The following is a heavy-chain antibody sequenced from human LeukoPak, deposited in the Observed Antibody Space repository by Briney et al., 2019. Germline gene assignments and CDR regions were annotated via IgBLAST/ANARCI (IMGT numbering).Heavy chain of an antibody. Sequence: SETLSLTCTVSGGSINGYYWSWIRQPAGKGLEWIGRIYNSESINYNPSLKSRVTMSIDTSKNQFSLKLNSVTAADTAVYYCARDRSSSYTRDWFDPWGQGALVTVSS. V-gene: IGHV4-4*07. CDR2: IYNSESI. J-gene: IGHJ5*02. CDR1: GGSINGYY. CDR3: ARDRSSSYTRDWFDP. D-gene: IGHD6-13*01.